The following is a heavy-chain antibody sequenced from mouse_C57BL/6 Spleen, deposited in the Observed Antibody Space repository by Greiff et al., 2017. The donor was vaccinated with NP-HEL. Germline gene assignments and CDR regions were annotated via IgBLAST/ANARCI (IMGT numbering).Heavy chain of an antibody. CDR2: INPNNGGT. J-gene: IGHJ4*01. CDR3: ARICPHYYGRSHDDAMDY. Sequence: EVQLQQSGPELVKPGASVKIPCKASGYTFTDYNMDWVKQSHGKSLEWIGDINPNNGGTIYNQKFKGKATLTVDKSSSTAYLELRSLTSEDTAVYYWARICPHYYGRSHDDAMDYWGQGTSVTVSS. D-gene: IGHD1-1*01. V-gene: IGHV1-18*01. CDR1: GYTFTDYN.